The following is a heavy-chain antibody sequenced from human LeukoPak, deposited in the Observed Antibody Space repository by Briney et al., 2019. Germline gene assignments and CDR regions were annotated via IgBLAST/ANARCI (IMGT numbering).Heavy chain of an antibody. CDR2: IYYSGST. J-gene: IGHJ4*02. CDR1: GGSIISSSYY. CDR3: ASFFYLDY. Sequence: PSETLSFTCTVSGGSIISSSYYWGWIRQPPGKGLEWIGSIYYSGSTYYNPSLKSRVTISVDTSKNQFSLKLSSVTAADTAVYYCASFFYLDYWGQGTLVTVSS. V-gene: IGHV4-39*01. D-gene: IGHD3-3*01.